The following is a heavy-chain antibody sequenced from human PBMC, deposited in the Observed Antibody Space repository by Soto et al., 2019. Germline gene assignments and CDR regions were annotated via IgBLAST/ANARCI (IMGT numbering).Heavy chain of an antibody. Sequence: QVQLVESGGGVVQPGRSLRLSCAASGFNFRNYGMRWVRQAPGKGLEWVAVVSNDGVTTYYADSVKGRFTISRDNSKQTLSLHMNSLRSEDSAVYYCARVWCPVPYFYGLDVWGQGTTVTVSS. J-gene: IGHJ6*02. CDR3: ARVWCPVPYFYGLDV. D-gene: IGHD3-9*01. V-gene: IGHV3-30-3*01. CDR1: GFNFRNYG. CDR2: VSNDGVTT.